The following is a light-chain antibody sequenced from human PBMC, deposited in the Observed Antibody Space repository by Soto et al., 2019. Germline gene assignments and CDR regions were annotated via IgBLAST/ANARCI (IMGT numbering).Light chain of an antibody. J-gene: IGLJ2*01. Sequence: QSALTQPPSASGSPGQSVTISCTGTSSDVGGYNYVSWYQQHPGKAPKLMIYEVSKRPSGVPDRFSGSKSGNTASLTVSGRQAEDEDDYYCSSYSGSNNFVFGGGNQRTFL. CDR3: SSYSGSNNFV. V-gene: IGLV2-8*01. CDR2: EVS. CDR1: SSDVGGYNY.